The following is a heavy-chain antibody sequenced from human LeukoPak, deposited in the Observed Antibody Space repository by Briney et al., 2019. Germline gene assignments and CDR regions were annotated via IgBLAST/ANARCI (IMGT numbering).Heavy chain of an antibody. D-gene: IGHD2-2*01. J-gene: IGHJ4*02. CDR2: ISGSGGST. Sequence: GGSLNLSCAASGFTFSSYAMSWVCQAPGKGLEWVSAISGSGGSTYYADSVKGRFTISRDNSKNTLYLQMNSLRAEDTAVYYCAKVRLYQLPIDYWGQGTLVTVSS. CDR1: GFTFSSYA. V-gene: IGHV3-23*01. CDR3: AKVRLYQLPIDY.